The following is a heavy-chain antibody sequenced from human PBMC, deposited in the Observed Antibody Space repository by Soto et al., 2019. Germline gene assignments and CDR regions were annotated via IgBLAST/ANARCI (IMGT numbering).Heavy chain of an antibody. CDR3: AKDLGSGGSWGFDY. Sequence: ASVKVSCKASGYTFTNHGIGWVRQAPGQGLEWVGWVSAYNGDTKYAQKFQGRVTMTTDTPTTTAYMELRSLRAEDTAVYYCAKDLGSGGSWGFDYWGQGTLVTVS. D-gene: IGHD2-15*01. V-gene: IGHV1-18*01. J-gene: IGHJ4*02. CDR2: VSAYNGDT. CDR1: GYTFTNHG.